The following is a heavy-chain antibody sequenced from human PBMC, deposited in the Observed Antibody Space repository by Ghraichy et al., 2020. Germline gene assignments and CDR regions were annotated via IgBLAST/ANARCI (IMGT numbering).Heavy chain of an antibody. J-gene: IGHJ4*02. CDR1: GFTFDDYA. CDR3: AKDKWDYSSSWYCFDY. V-gene: IGHV3-9*01. D-gene: IGHD6-13*01. CDR2: ISWNSGSI. Sequence: LNISCAASGFTFDDYAMHWVRQAPGKGLEWVSGISWNSGSIGYADSVKGRFTISRDNAKNSLYLQMNSLRAEDTALYYCAKDKWDYSSSWYCFDYWGQGTLVTVSS.